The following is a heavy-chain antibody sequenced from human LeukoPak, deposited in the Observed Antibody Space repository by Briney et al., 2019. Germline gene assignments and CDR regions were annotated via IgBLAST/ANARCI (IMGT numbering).Heavy chain of an antibody. D-gene: IGHD2-2*01. J-gene: IGHJ3*02. CDR1: GYTFTNYY. Sequence: ASVKVSCKASGYTFTNYYIHWVRQAPGQGLEWMGIINPSGGGTSYAQKFQERVTITRDMSTSTAYMELSSLRSEDTAVYYCAVASDLGYCSSTSCYDAFDIWGQGTMVTVSS. CDR2: INPSGGGT. CDR3: AVASDLGYCSSTSCYDAFDI. V-gene: IGHV1-46*01.